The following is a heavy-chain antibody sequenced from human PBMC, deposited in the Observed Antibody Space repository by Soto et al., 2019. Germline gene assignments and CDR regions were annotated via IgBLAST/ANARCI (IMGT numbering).Heavy chain of an antibody. CDR3: ARVHGLDTAMVTETKYYMDV. D-gene: IGHD5-18*01. CDR1: GGSFSGYY. CDR2: INHSGST. Sequence: SETLSLTCAVYGGSFSGYYWSWIRQPPGKGLEWIGEINHSGSTNYNPSLKSRVTISVDTSKNQFSLKLSSVTAADTAVYYCARVHGLDTAMVTETKYYMDVWGKGTTVTVSS. J-gene: IGHJ6*03. V-gene: IGHV4-34*01.